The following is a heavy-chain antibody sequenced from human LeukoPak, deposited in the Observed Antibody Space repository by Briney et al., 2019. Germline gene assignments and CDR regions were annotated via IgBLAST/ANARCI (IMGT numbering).Heavy chain of an antibody. CDR2: IYTSGST. Sequence: SETLSLTCTVSGGSISSGSYYWSWIRQPAGKGLEWIGRIYTSGSTNYNPSLKSRVTISVDTSKNQFSLKLSSVTAADTAVYYCARGPMDMVYLYWGQGTLVTVSS. J-gene: IGHJ4*02. V-gene: IGHV4-61*02. CDR3: ARGPMDMVYLY. D-gene: IGHD2-2*03. CDR1: GGSISSGSYY.